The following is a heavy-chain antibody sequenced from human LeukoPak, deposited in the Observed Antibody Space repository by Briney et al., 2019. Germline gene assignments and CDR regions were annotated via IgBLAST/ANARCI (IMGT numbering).Heavy chain of an antibody. CDR1: GFIFNNYW. CDR3: ARGGFCSGGSCPVDYYYYMDV. D-gene: IGHD2-15*01. CDR2: INSDGSST. J-gene: IGHJ6*03. V-gene: IGHV3-74*01. Sequence: GGSLRLSCVGSGFIFNNYWMHWVRQAPGKGLVLVSRINSDGSSTSYADSVKGRFTISRDNAKNTLYLQLNSLRAEDTAVYYCARGGFCSGGSCPVDYYYYMDVWGKGTTVTVSS.